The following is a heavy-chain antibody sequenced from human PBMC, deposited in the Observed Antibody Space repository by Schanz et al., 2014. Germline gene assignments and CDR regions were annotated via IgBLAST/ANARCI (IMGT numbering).Heavy chain of an antibody. J-gene: IGHJ4*02. CDR3: ARESSNDIVLVPGAVFDH. CDR2: IYIGGNT. CDR1: GFSVGNKY. D-gene: IGHD2-2*01. Sequence: DVHLLESGGGLVQPGGSLRLSCAASGFSVGNKYMNWVRQAPGKGLEWVSFIYIGGNTYYADSVKGRFTISRDNAKNTLYLQMNSLRPGDTAVYYCARESSNDIVLVPGAVFDHWGQGILXTVSS. V-gene: IGHV3-66*02.